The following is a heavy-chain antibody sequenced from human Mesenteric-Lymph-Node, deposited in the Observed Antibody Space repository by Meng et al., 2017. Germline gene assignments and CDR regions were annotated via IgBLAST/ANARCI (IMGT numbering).Heavy chain of an antibody. CDR3: ARGYYYGSGSFTYYYYGMDV. CDR2: IYYSGST. J-gene: IGHJ6*02. CDR1: GGSISSYY. D-gene: IGHD3-10*01. V-gene: IGHV4-59*01. Sequence: SETLSLTCTVSGGSISSYYWSWIRQPPGKGLEWIGYIYYSGSTNYNPSLKSRVTISVDTSKNQFSLKLSSVTAADTAVYYCARGYYYGSGSFTYYYYGMDVWGQGTTVTVSS.